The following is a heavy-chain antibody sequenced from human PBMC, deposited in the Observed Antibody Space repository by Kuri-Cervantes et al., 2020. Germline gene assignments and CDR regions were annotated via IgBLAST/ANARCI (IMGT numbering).Heavy chain of an antibody. J-gene: IGHJ4*02. V-gene: IGHV3-48*03. CDR3: ASGYDILTVEY. CDR1: GFTFSSYE. D-gene: IGHD3-9*01. Sequence: GGSLRLSCAASGFTFSSYEMNWVRQAPGKGLEWVSYISSSGSTIYYADSVKGRFTISRDNANNSLSLQMTSLRAEDTAVYYCASGYDILTVEYWGQGSLVTVSS. CDR2: ISSSGSTI.